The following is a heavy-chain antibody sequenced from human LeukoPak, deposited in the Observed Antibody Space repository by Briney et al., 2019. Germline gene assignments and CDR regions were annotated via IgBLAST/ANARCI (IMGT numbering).Heavy chain of an antibody. Sequence: GGSLRPSCGTPGFTFRNYWMPWGRQAPGKGLVWVSRFNSDGINTSYADSVKGRFTISRDNAKNTLNLQMNSLRAEDTAVYYCARDLGQYYDTSDNWFDPWGQGTLVTVSS. CDR2: FNSDGINT. V-gene: IGHV3-74*01. J-gene: IGHJ5*02. CDR3: ARDLGQYYDTSDNWFDP. CDR1: GFTFRNYW. D-gene: IGHD3-22*01.